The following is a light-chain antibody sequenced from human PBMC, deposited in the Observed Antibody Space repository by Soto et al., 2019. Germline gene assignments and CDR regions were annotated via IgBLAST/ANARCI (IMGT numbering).Light chain of an antibody. J-gene: IGKJ4*01. CDR3: QQYANSRGLT. CDR2: RSS. Sequence: EIVLTQSPGTLPLSPGEGATLSCRASQSVDSSFLAWYQQKPGQTPRLLIYRSSIRAAGIPDRFSGSGSETDFTLTIARLEPEDFAVYYCQQYANSRGLTFGGGTKVEIK. V-gene: IGKV3-20*01. CDR1: QSVDSSF.